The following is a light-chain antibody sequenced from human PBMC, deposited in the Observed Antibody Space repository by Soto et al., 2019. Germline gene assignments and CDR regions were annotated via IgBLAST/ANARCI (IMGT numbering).Light chain of an antibody. Sequence: QSVLTQSPAASVTPGQRVTISCSGRSSNIGSNSVSWYQHLPGTAPKLVIYYTSRRPSGVPDRFSGSKSGTSASLAISGLQSEDEADYYCATWADSIDGYFLGTGTKVNVL. CDR3: ATWADSIDGYF. CDR2: YTS. CDR1: SSNIGSNS. J-gene: IGLJ1*01. V-gene: IGLV1-44*01.